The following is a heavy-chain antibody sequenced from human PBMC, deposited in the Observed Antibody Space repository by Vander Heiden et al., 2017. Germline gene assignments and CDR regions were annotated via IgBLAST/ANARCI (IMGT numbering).Heavy chain of an antibody. CDR1: GFTFSSHG. V-gene: IGHV3-33*01. CDR3: ASGHYGDMWVFDY. CDR2: IWYDGSNK. Sequence: QVQLVESGGGVVQPGRSLRLSCAASGFTFSSHGMHWVSQAPGKGREWVAVIWYDGSNKYYADAVKGRFTISIDNSKNTLYLQMNSLRAEDTAVYYCASGHYGDMWVFDYWGQGTLVTVSS. D-gene: IGHD4-17*01. J-gene: IGHJ4*02.